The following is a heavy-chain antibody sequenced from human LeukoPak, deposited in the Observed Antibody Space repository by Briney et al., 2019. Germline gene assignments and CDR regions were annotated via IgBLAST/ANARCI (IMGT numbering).Heavy chain of an antibody. D-gene: IGHD4-11*01. J-gene: IGHJ5*02. V-gene: IGHV3-23*01. CDR2: ISGGGGTT. CDR1: GFIFSEYA. Sequence: GGSLRLSCAASGFIFSEYAMNWVRQAPGKGLEWVSAISGGGGTTHYADSVKGRFAVSRDNSKNILYLQMTNLRHEDTALYYCAKDRYSNYGNWFDPWGQRTQVTVIS. CDR3: AKDRYSNYGNWFDP.